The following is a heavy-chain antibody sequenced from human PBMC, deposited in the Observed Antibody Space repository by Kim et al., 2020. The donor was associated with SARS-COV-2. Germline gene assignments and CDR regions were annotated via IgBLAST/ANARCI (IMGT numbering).Heavy chain of an antibody. J-gene: IGHJ4*02. D-gene: IGHD3-10*01. CDR1: GGSFSGYY. Sequence: SETLSLTCAVYGGSFSGYYWSWIRQPPGKGLEWIGEINHSGSTNYNPSLKSRVTISVDTSKNQFSLKLSSVIAADTAVYYCARGGLLWFGGTFDYWGQGTLVTVSS. CDR2: INHSGST. V-gene: IGHV4-34*01. CDR3: ARGGLLWFGGTFDY.